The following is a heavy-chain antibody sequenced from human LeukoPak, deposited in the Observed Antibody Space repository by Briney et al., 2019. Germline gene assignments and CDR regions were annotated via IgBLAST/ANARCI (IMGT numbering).Heavy chain of an antibody. J-gene: IGHJ6*03. V-gene: IGHV6-1*01. CDR3: ARDSYYYMDV. CDR1: VDSVSSNSAA. Sequence: SQTLSLTCAISVDSVSSNSAAWNWIRQSPSRGLEWLGRTYYRSKWYIEYAVSVQSQMTINPDTSKNQFSLHLNSVTPEGTAVYYCARDSYYYMDVWGKGTTVTVSS. CDR2: TYYRSKWYI.